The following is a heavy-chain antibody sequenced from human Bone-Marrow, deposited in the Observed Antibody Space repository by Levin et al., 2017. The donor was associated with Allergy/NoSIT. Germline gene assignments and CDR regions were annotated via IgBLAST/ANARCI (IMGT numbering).Heavy chain of an antibody. CDR2: ISWNSGTI. Sequence: PGGSLRLSCAASGFTFDDYAMHWVRQAPGKGLEWVSGISWNSGTIGYADSVKGRFTISRDNAKNSLYLQMNSLRAEDTALYYCAEGGVLRLGGMDVWGQGTTVTVSS. D-gene: IGHD2/OR15-2a*01. J-gene: IGHJ6*02. CDR1: GFTFDDYA. CDR3: AEGGVLRLGGMDV. V-gene: IGHV3-9*01.